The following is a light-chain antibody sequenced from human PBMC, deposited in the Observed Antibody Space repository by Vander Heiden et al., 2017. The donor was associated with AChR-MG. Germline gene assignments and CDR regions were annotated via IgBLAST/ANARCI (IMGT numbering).Light chain of an antibody. J-gene: IGLJ1*01. Sequence: QSALTQPASVSGSPGQSITISCTGTSSDVGGYKYVSWYQQHPGKAPKLMTYDVTNRPSGVSNRFSGSKSGNTASLTISGLQAEDEADYYCSSYTSSSTLVFGTGTKVTVL. CDR3: SSYTSSSTLV. CDR1: SSDVGGYKY. V-gene: IGLV2-14*01. CDR2: DVT.